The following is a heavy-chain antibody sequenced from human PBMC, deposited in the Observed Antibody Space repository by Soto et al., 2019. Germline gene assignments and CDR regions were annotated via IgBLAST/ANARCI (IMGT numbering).Heavy chain of an antibody. J-gene: IGHJ6*02. CDR2: INHSGST. CDR1: GGSFSGYY. D-gene: IGHD3-3*01. V-gene: IGHV4-34*01. Sequence: SETLSLTCAVYGGSFSGYYWSWIRQPPGKGLEWIGEINHSGSTNYNPSLKCRVTISVDTSKNQFSLKLSSVTAADTAVYYCARGRGRFLEWLLRYYYYGMDVWGQGTTVTVSS. CDR3: ARGRGRFLEWLLRYYYYGMDV.